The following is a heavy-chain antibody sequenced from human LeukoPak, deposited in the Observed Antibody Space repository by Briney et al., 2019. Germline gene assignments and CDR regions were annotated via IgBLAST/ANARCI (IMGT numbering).Heavy chain of an antibody. CDR2: IHISETT. CDR3: AREMEARSSNAFDI. V-gene: IGHV4-4*07. CDR1: GDSTSSYY. Sequence: SETLSLTCTVSGDSTSSYYWSWIRQPAGKGLEWIGRIHISETTNNNPSLKSRVTMSLDTSKNQFSLRLSSVTAADTAVYYCAREMEARSSNAFDIWGQGTMVTVSS. J-gene: IGHJ3*02. D-gene: IGHD1-26*01.